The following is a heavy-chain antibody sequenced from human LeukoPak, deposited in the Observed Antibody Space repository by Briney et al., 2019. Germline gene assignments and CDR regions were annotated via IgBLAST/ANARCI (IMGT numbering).Heavy chain of an antibody. CDR2: INPNSGGT. J-gene: IGHJ5*02. CDR3: AGLRIAVAGTSNWFDP. CDR1: GYTFTGYY. V-gene: IGHV1-2*02. Sequence: GASVKVSCKASGYTFTGYYMHWVRQAPGQGLEWMGWINPNSGGTNYAQKFQGRVTMTRDTSISTAYMELSRLRSDDTAVYYCAGLRIAVAGTSNWFDPWGQGTLVTVSS. D-gene: IGHD6-19*01.